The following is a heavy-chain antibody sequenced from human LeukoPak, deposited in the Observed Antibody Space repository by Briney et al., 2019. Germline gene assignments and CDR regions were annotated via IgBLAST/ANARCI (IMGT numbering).Heavy chain of an antibody. CDR1: GGTFSSYA. Sequence: GASVKVSCKASGGTFSSYAISWVRQAPGQGLEWMGGIIPIFGTANYAQKFQGRVTITAGESTSTAYMELSSLRSEDTAVYYCASSPDSGYEDYRGQGTLVTVSS. CDR2: IIPIFGTA. D-gene: IGHD5-12*01. CDR3: ASSPDSGYEDY. V-gene: IGHV1-69*13. J-gene: IGHJ4*02.